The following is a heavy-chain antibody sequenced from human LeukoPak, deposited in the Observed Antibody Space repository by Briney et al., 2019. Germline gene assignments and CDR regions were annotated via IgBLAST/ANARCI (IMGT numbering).Heavy chain of an antibody. J-gene: IGHJ6*02. CDR2: ISYDGSNK. Sequence: GGSLRLSCAASGFTFSSYGMHWVRQAPGKGLEWVAVISYDGSNKYYADSVKGRFTFSRDNSKNTLYLQMNSLRAEDTAVYYCAKDQSSGYYYYYGMDVWGQGTTVTVSS. CDR3: AKDQSSGYYYYYGMDV. D-gene: IGHD3-22*01. CDR1: GFTFSSYG. V-gene: IGHV3-30*18.